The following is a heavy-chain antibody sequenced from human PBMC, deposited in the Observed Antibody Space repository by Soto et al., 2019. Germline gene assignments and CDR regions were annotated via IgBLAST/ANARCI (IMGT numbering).Heavy chain of an antibody. D-gene: IGHD6-13*01. CDR2: IYLGDSDT. Sequence: EVQLVQSGAEVKKPGESLKISCKGSGYSFTNYWIGWVRQMPGKGLEWMGIIYLGDSDTRYSPSFQGQVTISADKSISTAYLQLSSLKASDTAIYYCARQDGSSWSTLDSWGQGTLVTVSS. CDR1: GYSFTNYW. CDR3: ARQDGSSWSTLDS. V-gene: IGHV5-51*01. J-gene: IGHJ4*02.